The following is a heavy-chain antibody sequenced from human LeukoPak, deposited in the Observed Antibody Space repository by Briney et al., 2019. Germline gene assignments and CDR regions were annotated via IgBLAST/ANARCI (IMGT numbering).Heavy chain of an antibody. CDR2: ISWNTGGI. D-gene: IGHD2-8*02. CDR1: GFTFDNYA. Sequence: PGGSLRLSCAASGFTFDNYAMHWVRHAPGKGLEWVSGISWNTGGIVYADSVKGRFTISRDNAKNSLYLQMNSLRAEDMALYYCAKDEFVASAFTGAFDIWGQGTMVTVSS. V-gene: IGHV3-9*03. CDR3: AKDEFVASAFTGAFDI. J-gene: IGHJ3*02.